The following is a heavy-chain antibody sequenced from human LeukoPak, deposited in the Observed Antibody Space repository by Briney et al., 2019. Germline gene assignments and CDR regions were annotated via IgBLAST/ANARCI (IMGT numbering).Heavy chain of an antibody. CDR3: ARGRCSGGSCYWFGFDY. V-gene: IGHV4-4*07. Sequence: PSETLSLTCTVSGGSISSYYWSWIRQPAGKGLEWIGRIYTSGSANYNPSPKSRVTMSVDTSKNQFSLKLSSVTAADTAVYYCARGRCSGGSCYWFGFDYWGQGTLVTVSS. CDR1: GGSISSYY. D-gene: IGHD2-15*01. CDR2: IYTSGSA. J-gene: IGHJ4*02.